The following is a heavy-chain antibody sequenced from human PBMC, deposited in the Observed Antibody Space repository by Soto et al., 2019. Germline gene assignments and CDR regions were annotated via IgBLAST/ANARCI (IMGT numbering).Heavy chain of an antibody. D-gene: IGHD1-1*01. CDR2: ICGNGNNT. J-gene: IGHJ6*02. Sequence: GGSLRLSCAASGFIFSTYAISWVRQAPGKGLEWVSVICGNGNNTYYADSVKGRFTISRDNSKNTLYLQMNSLRAEDTAVYYCARGLEYYGMDVWGQGTTVTVSS. CDR3: ARGLEYYGMDV. V-gene: IGHV3-23*01. CDR1: GFIFSTYA.